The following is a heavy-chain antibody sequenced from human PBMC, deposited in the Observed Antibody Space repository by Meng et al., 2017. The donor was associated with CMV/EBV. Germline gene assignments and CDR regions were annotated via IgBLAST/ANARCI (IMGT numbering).Heavy chain of an antibody. D-gene: IGHD2-2*01. V-gene: IGHV3-23*01. J-gene: IGHJ4*02. CDR3: ADDIVVVPGGGY. CDR1: GFTFSSYA. CDR2: ISGSGGST. Sequence: GGSLRLSCAASGFTFSSYAMSWVRQAPGKGLEWVSAISGSGGSTYYADTVKGQFTISRDNSKNTLYLQMNSLRAEDTAVYYCADDIVVVPGGGYWGQGTLVTVSS.